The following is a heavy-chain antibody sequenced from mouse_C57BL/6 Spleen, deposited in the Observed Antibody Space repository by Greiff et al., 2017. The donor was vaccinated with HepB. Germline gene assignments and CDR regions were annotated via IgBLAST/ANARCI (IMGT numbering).Heavy chain of an antibody. CDR1: GFTFSDYG. Sequence: EVKLVESGGGLVKPGGSLKLSCAASGFTFSDYGMHWVRQAPEKGLEWVAYISSGSSTIYYADTVKGRFTISRDNAKNTLFLQMTSLRSEDTAMYYCARVIYDGYYEYYFDYWGQGTTLTVSS. CDR2: ISSGSSTI. V-gene: IGHV5-17*01. CDR3: ARVIYDGYYEYYFDY. J-gene: IGHJ2*01. D-gene: IGHD2-3*01.